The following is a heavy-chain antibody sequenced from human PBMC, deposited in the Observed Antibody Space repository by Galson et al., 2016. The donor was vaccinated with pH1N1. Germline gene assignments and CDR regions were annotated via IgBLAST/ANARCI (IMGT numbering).Heavy chain of an antibody. D-gene: IGHD5-18*01. CDR2: INSRGTST. V-gene: IGHV3-48*04. Sequence: SLRLSCAGSGFTFSGYSMDWVRQAPGRGPEWISYINSRGTSTIYSESMKGRFTVSRDNSQNSLYLEMNTLRVEDTAVYYCARDLSGFTYGYMSSYFDLWGQGALVIVSP. CDR1: GFTFSGYS. J-gene: IGHJ4*02. CDR3: ARDLSGFTYGYMSSYFDL.